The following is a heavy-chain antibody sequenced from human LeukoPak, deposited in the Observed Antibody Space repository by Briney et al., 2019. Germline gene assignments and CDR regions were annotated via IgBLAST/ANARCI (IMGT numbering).Heavy chain of an antibody. CDR1: GFAFSSDW. D-gene: IGHD7-27*01. Sequence: PGGSLRLSCAASGFAFSSDWMHWVRQAPGKGLEWVSSISSSSSYIYYADSLKGRFTISRDNAKNSLYLQMNSLRAEDTAVYYCARELGAFDIWGQGTMVTVSS. CDR3: ARELGAFDI. V-gene: IGHV3-21*01. J-gene: IGHJ3*02. CDR2: ISSSSSYI.